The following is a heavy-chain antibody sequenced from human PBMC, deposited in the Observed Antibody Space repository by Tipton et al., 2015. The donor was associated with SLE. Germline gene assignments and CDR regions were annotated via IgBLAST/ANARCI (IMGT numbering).Heavy chain of an antibody. V-gene: IGHV4-31*03. Sequence: TLSLTCTVSGGSISSGGYYWSWIRQHPGKGLERIGYIYYSGSTYYNPSLKSRVTISVDTSKNQFSLKLSSVTAAGTAVYYCARQRGRDAFDIWGQGTMVTVSS. CDR1: GGSISSGGYY. J-gene: IGHJ3*02. D-gene: IGHD3-10*01. CDR3: ARQRGRDAFDI. CDR2: IYYSGST.